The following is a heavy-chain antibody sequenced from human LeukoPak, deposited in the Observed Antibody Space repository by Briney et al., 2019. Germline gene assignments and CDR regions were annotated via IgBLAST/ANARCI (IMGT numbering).Heavy chain of an antibody. Sequence: PSETLSLTCTVSGGSISSSSYYWSWIRQPPGKGLEWAGTIYYNGNTYYSPSLESRVALSLDTSKNQFSLLLRSVTAADTAVYYCASPPKYCSGAGCPLDYWGQGTLVTVSS. CDR1: GGSISSSSYY. D-gene: IGHD2-15*01. CDR2: IYYNGNT. V-gene: IGHV4-39*07. J-gene: IGHJ4*02. CDR3: ASPPKYCSGAGCPLDY.